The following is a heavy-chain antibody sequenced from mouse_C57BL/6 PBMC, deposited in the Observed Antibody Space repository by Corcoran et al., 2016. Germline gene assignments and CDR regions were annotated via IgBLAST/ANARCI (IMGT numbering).Heavy chain of an antibody. J-gene: IGHJ3*01. CDR2: IFPGDGDT. D-gene: IGHD2-4*01. CDR1: GYAFSSYW. V-gene: IGHV1-80*01. CDR3: ARRDYDYDWFAY. Sequence: QVQLQQSGAELVKPGASVKISCKASGYAFSSYWMNWVKQRPGKGLEWIGQIFPGDGDTNYNGKFKGKATLTADKSSSTADMQLSSLTSEDSAVYFCARRDYDYDWFAYWGQGTLVTVSA.